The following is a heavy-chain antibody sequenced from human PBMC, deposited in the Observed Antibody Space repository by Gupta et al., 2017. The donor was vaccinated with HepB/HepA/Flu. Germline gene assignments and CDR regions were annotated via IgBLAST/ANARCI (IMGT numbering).Heavy chain of an antibody. V-gene: IGHV1-46*01. J-gene: IGHJ5*02. Sequence: QVQLVQSGAEVKQPGASVKVSCQASGYPFTSHYMHWVRQAPGQGLEWMGVINPSGGSTDYAQKFQGRVTMTRDTSTSTVYLELSSLRSEDTAVYYCARGLYSSGEWYFDPWGQGTPVTVSS. CDR1: GYPFTSHY. D-gene: IGHD6-19*01. CDR2: INPSGGST. CDR3: ARGLYSSGEWYFDP.